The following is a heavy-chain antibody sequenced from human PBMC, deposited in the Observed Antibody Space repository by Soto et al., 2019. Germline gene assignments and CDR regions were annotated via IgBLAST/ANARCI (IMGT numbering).Heavy chain of an antibody. J-gene: IGHJ4*02. D-gene: IGHD5-12*01. Sequence: QVQLQQWGAGLLKPSETLSLTCAVNGGTLTGYYWSWIRQPPGKGLEWIGEIKDGGSTNYSPSLRSRVTISSDTSKNQFSLRLNSVTAADTAVYFCARGQVGIVATHWDQGTLVTVSS. V-gene: IGHV4-34*01. CDR2: IKDGGST. CDR1: GGTLTGYY. CDR3: ARGQVGIVATH.